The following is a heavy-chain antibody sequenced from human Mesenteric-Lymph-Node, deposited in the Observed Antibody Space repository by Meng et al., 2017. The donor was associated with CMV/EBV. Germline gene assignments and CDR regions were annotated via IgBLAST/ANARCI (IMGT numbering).Heavy chain of an antibody. D-gene: IGHD4-11*01. CDR2: INHSGST. CDR1: GGSFSGYY. J-gene: IGHJ1*01. Sequence: GSLRLSCAVYGGSFSGYYWSWIRQPPGKGLEWIGEINHSGSTNYNPSLKSRVTISVDTSNNQFSLKMTSVSAADTAVYYCVRATAEYFQHWGQGTLVTVSS. CDR3: VRATAEYFQH. V-gene: IGHV4-34*01.